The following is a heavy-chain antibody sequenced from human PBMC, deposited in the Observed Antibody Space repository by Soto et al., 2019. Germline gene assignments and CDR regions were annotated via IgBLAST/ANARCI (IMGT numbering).Heavy chain of an antibody. J-gene: IGHJ4*02. D-gene: IGHD3-22*01. CDR1: GYTLTELS. CDR2: FDPEDGET. CDR3: ATVSLAAPDYYDSSGYLDY. Sequence: EASVKVSCKVSGYTLTELSMHWVRQAPGKGLEWMGGFDPEDGETIYAQKFQGRVTMTEDTSTDTTYMELSSLRSEDTAVYYCATVSLAAPDYYDSSGYLDYWGQGTLVTVSS. V-gene: IGHV1-24*01.